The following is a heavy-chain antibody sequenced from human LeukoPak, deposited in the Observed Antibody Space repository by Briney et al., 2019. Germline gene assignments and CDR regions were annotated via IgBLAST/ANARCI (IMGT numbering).Heavy chain of an antibody. CDR1: GFTFSAYG. J-gene: IGHJ3*02. CDR2: VRYNGNDK. CDR3: AKSRGKYQLLTDAFDI. D-gene: IGHD2-2*01. V-gene: IGHV3-30*02. Sequence: GGSLRLSCAASGFTFSAYGMQWVRQAPGKGLEWVAFVRYNGNDKYYADSVKGRFTISRDNSKNTLYLQMNSLRAEDTAVYYCAKSRGKYQLLTDAFDIWGQGTMVTVSS.